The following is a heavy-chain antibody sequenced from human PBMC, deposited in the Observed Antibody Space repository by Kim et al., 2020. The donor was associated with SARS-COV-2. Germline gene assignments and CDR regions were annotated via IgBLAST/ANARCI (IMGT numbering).Heavy chain of an antibody. CDR2: INTNTGNP. CDR3: ARGRGIEVAGIYLGWFDP. CDR1: GYTFRRYA. Sequence: ASVKVSCKASGYTFRRYAMNWVRQAPGQGLEWMGWINTNTGNPTYAQGFTGRFVFSLDTSVSTAYLQISSLKAEDTAVYYCARGRGIEVAGIYLGWFDPWGQGTLVTVSS. J-gene: IGHJ5*02. D-gene: IGHD6-19*01. V-gene: IGHV7-4-1*02.